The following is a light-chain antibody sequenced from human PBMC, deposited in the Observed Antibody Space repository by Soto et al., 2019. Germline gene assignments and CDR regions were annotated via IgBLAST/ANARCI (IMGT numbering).Light chain of an antibody. CDR2: AAS. V-gene: IGKV1-39*01. CDR1: QSISSY. Sequence: IKRTQSPSSLSSSVGDRVTITCRASQSISSYLNWYQQKPGKAPKLLIYAASSLQSGVPSRFSGSGSGTDFTLTISSLQPEDFATYYCQQSYSTPWAFGQGTKVDIK. J-gene: IGKJ1*01. CDR3: QQSYSTPWA.